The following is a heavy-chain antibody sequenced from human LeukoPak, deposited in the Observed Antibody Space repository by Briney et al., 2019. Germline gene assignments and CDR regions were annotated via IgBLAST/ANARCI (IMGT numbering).Heavy chain of an antibody. V-gene: IGHV4-34*01. Sequence: SEILSLTCAVYGVSFSGYYWSWIRQPPGKGLEWIGEINHSGSTNYNPSLKSRVTISVDTSKNQFSLKLSSVTAADTAVYYCARGSVTYYYGSGRPELDYWGQGTLVTVSS. D-gene: IGHD3-10*01. CDR1: GVSFSGYY. CDR3: ARGSVTYYYGSGRPELDY. J-gene: IGHJ4*02. CDR2: INHSGST.